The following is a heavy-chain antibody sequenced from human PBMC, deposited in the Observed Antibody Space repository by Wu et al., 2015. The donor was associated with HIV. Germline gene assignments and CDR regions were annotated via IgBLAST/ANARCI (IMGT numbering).Heavy chain of an antibody. D-gene: IGHD3-10*01. CDR3: ARDTRLSGTLSGVFKSYYHPLDV. CDR1: GYTLNNYG. CDR2: INTYKGNT. J-gene: IGHJ6*03. Sequence: QGQLVQSGSEVKKPGTSVKVSCKASGYTLNNYGMGWIRQAPGQGLEWLGWINTYKGNTNYLQKVQGRFIMTMDASTSTVYMDWRALGDLTTRPSITCARDTRLSGTLSGVFKSYYHPLDVWGKGNHGHRL. V-gene: IGHV1-18*01.